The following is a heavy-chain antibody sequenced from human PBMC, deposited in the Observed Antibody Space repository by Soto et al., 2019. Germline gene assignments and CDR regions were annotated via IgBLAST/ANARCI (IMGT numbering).Heavy chain of an antibody. Sequence: QVQLVESWGGVVQPGRSLRLSCAASGFTFISYGMHWVRQAPGKGLQWVAFISYDGSDRYYEDSVKGRFTISRGNSKNTLYLQINSLKTEDTAVYYCARATNYYYAMDVWGQGTTVTVSS. CDR1: GFTFISYG. CDR3: ARATNYYYAMDV. J-gene: IGHJ6*02. CDR2: ISYDGSDR. V-gene: IGHV3-33*05.